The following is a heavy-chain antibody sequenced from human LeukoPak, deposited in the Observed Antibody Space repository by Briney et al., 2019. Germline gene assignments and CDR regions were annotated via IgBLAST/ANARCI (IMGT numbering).Heavy chain of an antibody. J-gene: IGHJ4*02. CDR3: ARDLLSRGCSSTSCYTGIGY. CDR2: ISAYNGNT. Sequence: GASVKVSCKASGYTFNRYAMHWVRQAPGQGLEWMGWISAYNGNTNYAQKLQGRVTMTTDTSTSTAYMELRSLRSDDTAVYYCARDLLSRGCSSTSCYTGIGYWGQGTLVTVSS. CDR1: GYTFNRYA. V-gene: IGHV1-18*01. D-gene: IGHD2-2*02.